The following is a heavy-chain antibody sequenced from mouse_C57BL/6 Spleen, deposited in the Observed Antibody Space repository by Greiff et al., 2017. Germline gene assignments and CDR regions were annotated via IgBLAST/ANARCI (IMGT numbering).Heavy chain of an antibody. V-gene: IGHV5-4*03. D-gene: IGHD4-1*01. CDR2: ISAGGSYT. J-gene: IGHJ3*01. CDR1: GFTFSSYA. Sequence: EVMLVESGGGLVKPGGSLKLSCAASGFTFSSYAMSWVRQTPEKRLEWVATISAGGSYTYYTDNVKGRFTISRDNAKNNLYLQMSQLKSEDTAMYYCASDWAWFAYWGQGTLVTVSA. CDR3: ASDWAWFAY.